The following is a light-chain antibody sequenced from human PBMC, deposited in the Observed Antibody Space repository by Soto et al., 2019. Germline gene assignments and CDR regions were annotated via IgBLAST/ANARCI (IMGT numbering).Light chain of an antibody. CDR2: DAS. V-gene: IGKV3D-20*01. J-gene: IGKJ5*01. CDR1: QSVSSSY. CDR3: QQYGSSPSIT. Sequence: IVLTQSPATLSLSPWERATLSCGASQSVSSSYLAWYQQKPGLAPRLLIYDASSRATGIPDRFSGSGSGTDFTLTISRLEPEDFAVYYCQQYGSSPSITFGQGTRLEIK.